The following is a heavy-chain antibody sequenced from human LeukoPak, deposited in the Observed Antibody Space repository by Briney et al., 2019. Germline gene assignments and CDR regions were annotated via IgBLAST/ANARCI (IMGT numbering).Heavy chain of an antibody. CDR3: ARHNNWNDGFDP. Sequence: SETLSLTCSVSGGSISSSGYYWGWIRQPPGRGLEWVGSMYYRGSTYYTPSLNSRVTIFVETSKNLFSLKLTSVTAADTAVFYCARHNNWNDGFDPWGQGILVTVSS. V-gene: IGHV4-39*01. CDR2: MYYRGST. CDR1: GGSISSSGYY. J-gene: IGHJ5*02. D-gene: IGHD1-20*01.